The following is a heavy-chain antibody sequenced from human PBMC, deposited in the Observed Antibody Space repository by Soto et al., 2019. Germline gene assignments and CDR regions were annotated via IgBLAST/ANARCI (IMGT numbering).Heavy chain of an antibody. V-gene: IGHV3-21*01. J-gene: IGHJ6*02. D-gene: IGHD3-22*01. CDR1: GFTFSSYA. CDR2: ISSSSSYI. Sequence: GGSLRLSCAASGFTFSSYAMSWVRQAPGKGLEWVSSISSSSSYIYYADSVKGRFTISRDNAKNSLYLQMNSLRAEDTAVYYCARDPTDYYDSSGYYFIRGYYGMDVWGQGTTVTVSS. CDR3: ARDPTDYYDSSGYYFIRGYYGMDV.